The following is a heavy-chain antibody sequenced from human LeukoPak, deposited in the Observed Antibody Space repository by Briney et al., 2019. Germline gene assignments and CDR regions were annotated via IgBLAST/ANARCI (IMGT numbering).Heavy chain of an antibody. V-gene: IGHV4-59*01. Sequence: SETLSLTCTVSGGSISSYYWSWIRQPPGKGLEWIGYIYYSGSTNYNPSLKSRVTISVDTSKNQFSLKLSSVTAADTAVYYCAGERLSSGWYSNWFDPWGQGTLVTVSS. J-gene: IGHJ5*02. D-gene: IGHD6-19*01. CDR3: AGERLSSGWYSNWFDP. CDR1: GGSISSYY. CDR2: IYYSGST.